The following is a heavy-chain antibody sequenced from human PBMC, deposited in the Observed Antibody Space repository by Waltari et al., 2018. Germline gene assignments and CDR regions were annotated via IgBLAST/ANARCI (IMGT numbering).Heavy chain of an antibody. Sequence: QVQLVESGGGVVQPGGSLRLSCAASGFTFSSYGMHWVRQAPGKGLEWVAFIRYDGSNKYYADSVKGRFTISRDNSKNTLYLQMNSLRAEDTAVYYCAKGGWELDYWGQGTLVTVSS. CDR3: AKGGWELDY. V-gene: IGHV3-30*02. J-gene: IGHJ4*02. D-gene: IGHD1-26*01. CDR2: IRYDGSNK. CDR1: GFTFSSYG.